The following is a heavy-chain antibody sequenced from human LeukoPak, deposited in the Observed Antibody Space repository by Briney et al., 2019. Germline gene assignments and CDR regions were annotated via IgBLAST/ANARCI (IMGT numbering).Heavy chain of an antibody. CDR3: ARDITMMVVVITGWFDP. Sequence: GGSLRLSCAASGFTFSSYAMSWVRQAPGKGLEWVSAISGSGGSTYCADSVKGRFTISRDNSKNTLYLQMNSLRAEDTAVYYCARDITMMVVVITGWFDPWGQGTLVTVSS. CDR1: GFTFSSYA. CDR2: ISGSGGST. D-gene: IGHD3-22*01. J-gene: IGHJ5*02. V-gene: IGHV3-23*01.